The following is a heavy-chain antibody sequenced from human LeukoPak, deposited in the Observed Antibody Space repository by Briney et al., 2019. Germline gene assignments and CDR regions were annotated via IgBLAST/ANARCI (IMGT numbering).Heavy chain of an antibody. V-gene: IGHV4-31*03. J-gene: IGHJ3*02. Sequence: PSQTLSLTCSVSGVSVSDGRYYWTWIRQHPGKGLEWIGYKYYSGSAKYNPSLKSRLTISIDTSKNQFSLQLSSVTAADTATYYCATPYCSSLSCLDVFNMWGQGTRATVSS. CDR3: ATPYCSSLSCLDVFNM. CDR2: KYYSGSA. CDR1: GVSVSDGRYY. D-gene: IGHD2-2*01.